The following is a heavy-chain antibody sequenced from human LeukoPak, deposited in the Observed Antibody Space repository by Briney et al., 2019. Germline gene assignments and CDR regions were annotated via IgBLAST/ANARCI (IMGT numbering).Heavy chain of an antibody. J-gene: IGHJ4*02. CDR2: IGSSDSTT. Sequence: GGSLRLSCVGSGFTFSSYEMNWVRQAPGKGLEWLSYIGSSDSTTHYADSVKGRFTISRDNAKNTLYLQMNSLRAEDTAVYYCVRTFDYWGQGTLVTVSS. V-gene: IGHV3-48*03. CDR3: VRTFDY. CDR1: GFTFSSYE.